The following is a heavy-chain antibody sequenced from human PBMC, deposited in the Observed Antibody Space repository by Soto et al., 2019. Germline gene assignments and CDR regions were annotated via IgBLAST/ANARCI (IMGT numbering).Heavy chain of an antibody. D-gene: IGHD3-9*01. V-gene: IGHV3-11*05. J-gene: IGHJ3*02. CDR1: GFTFSDYY. CDR2: ISSSSSYT. CDR3: ARDADILNGSDAFDI. Sequence: PGGSLRLSCAASGFTFSDYYMSWIRQAPGKGLEWVSYISSSSSYTNYADSVKGRFTISRDNAKNSLYLQMNSLRAEDTAVYYCARDADILNGSDAFDIWGQGTMVTVSS.